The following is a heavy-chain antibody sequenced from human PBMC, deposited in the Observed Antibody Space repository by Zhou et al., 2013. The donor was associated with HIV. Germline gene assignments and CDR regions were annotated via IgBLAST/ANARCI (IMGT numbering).Heavy chain of an antibody. CDR1: GGTFNNYA. CDR3: AIKGTEDRGWFDP. V-gene: IGHV1-69*14. CDR2: IVPIFNKP. D-gene: IGHD7-27*01. Sequence: QVQLVQSGAEVKKPGSSVKVSCKASGGTFNNYAFSWVRLAPGQGLEWLGDIVPIFNKPNYAQKFQGRVTITADKPTSTAYMELSSLGSDDTAVYHCAIKGTEDRGWFDPWGQGTLGHRLL. J-gene: IGHJ5*02.